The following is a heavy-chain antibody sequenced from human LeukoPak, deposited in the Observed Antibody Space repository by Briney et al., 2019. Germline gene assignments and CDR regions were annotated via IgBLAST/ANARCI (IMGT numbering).Heavy chain of an antibody. Sequence: GESLKISCQGSGYSFTSYWIAWVRQMPGKGLEWMGIIYPGDSDTRYSPSLQGQVTISVDKSISTAYLQWSSLKASDTAMYYCARRRDLYSGSYYPFDYWGQGTLVTVSS. J-gene: IGHJ4*02. CDR2: IYPGDSDT. CDR1: GYSFTSYW. D-gene: IGHD1-26*01. V-gene: IGHV5-51*01. CDR3: ARRRDLYSGSYYPFDY.